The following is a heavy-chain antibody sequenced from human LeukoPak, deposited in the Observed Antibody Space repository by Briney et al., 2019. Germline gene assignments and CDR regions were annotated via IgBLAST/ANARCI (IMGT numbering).Heavy chain of an antibody. D-gene: IGHD1-20*01. CDR2: IKSKADGETI. V-gene: IGHV3-15*07. CDR3: STLTSRGLSDS. J-gene: IGHJ4*02. CDR1: GFTFTNAW. Sequence: GGSLRLSCAASGFTFTNAWMNWVRQAPGKGLEWVGRIKSKADGETIDYAAPVKGRFTFSRGDSKNMLYLQMNSLKSEDAAVYYCSTLTSRGLSDSWGQGTLVTVSS.